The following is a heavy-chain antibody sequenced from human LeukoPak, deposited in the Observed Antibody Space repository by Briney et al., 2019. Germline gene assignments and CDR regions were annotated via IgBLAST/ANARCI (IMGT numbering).Heavy chain of an antibody. V-gene: IGHV4-30-2*01. J-gene: IGHJ3*02. D-gene: IGHD3-22*01. CDR2: IYHNGST. CDR1: GGSISSGGYS. CDR3: ARDYYDSSGYEGAFDI. Sequence: SETLSLTCAVSGGSISSGGYSWSWIRRPPGKGLEWIGYIYHNGSTYYNPSLKSRVTISVDRSKNQFSLKLSSVTAADTAVYYCARDYYDSSGYEGAFDIWGQGTMVTVSS.